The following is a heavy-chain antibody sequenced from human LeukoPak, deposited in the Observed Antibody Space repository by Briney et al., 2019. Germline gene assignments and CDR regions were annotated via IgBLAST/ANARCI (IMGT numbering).Heavy chain of an antibody. CDR2: IYHSGST. J-gene: IGHJ4*02. Sequence: PSETLSLTCTVSGVSITTYYWSWIRQPPGKGLEWIGYIYHSGSTNYNPSLKSRVTISVDTSKNEFSLKLTSVTAADTAVYYCAREANYYDSGSYFEGTFDYWGQGSLVTVSS. CDR1: GVSITTYY. V-gene: IGHV4-59*13. CDR3: AREANYYDSGSYFEGTFDY. D-gene: IGHD3-10*01.